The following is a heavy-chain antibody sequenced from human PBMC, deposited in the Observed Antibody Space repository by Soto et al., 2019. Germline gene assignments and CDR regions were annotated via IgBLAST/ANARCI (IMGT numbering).Heavy chain of an antibody. CDR2: MNPNSGNT. CDR1: GYTFTSYD. J-gene: IGHJ3*02. D-gene: IGHD3-10*01. Sequence: GASVKVSCKASGYTFTSYDINWVRQATGQGLEWMGWMNPNSGNTGYAQKFQGRVTMTRNTSISTAYMELSSLRSEDTAVYYCARGLWFGELIAFEIWGQGTMVTVSS. V-gene: IGHV1-8*01. CDR3: ARGLWFGELIAFEI.